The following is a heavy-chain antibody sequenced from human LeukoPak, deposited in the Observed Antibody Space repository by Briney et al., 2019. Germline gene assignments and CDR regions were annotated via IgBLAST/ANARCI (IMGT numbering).Heavy chain of an antibody. CDR1: GFTFSSYA. CDR2: ISGSGGST. D-gene: IGHD2-2*01. Sequence: PGGSLRLSCAASGFTFSSYAMSWVRQAPGKGLEWVSAISGSGGSTYYADSVKGRFTISRDNSKNTLYLQMNSLRAEDTAVYYCAKDLTPVFSTSSFDYWGQGTLVTVSS. V-gene: IGHV3-23*01. CDR3: AKDLTPVFSTSSFDY. J-gene: IGHJ4*02.